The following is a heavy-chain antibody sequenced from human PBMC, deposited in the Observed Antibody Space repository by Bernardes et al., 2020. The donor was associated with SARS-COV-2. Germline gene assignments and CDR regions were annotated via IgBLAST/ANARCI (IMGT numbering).Heavy chain of an antibody. J-gene: IGHJ4*02. V-gene: IGHV3-23*01. CDR3: AKDKAWAGTLSFDS. CDR2: ISGSGSST. CDR1: EFTFKNYA. D-gene: IGHD6-19*01. Sequence: GGSLRLSCVVSEFTFKNYAMSWVRQAPGRGLEWVSSISGSGSSTYYEDSVKDRFTISRDNSKNILYLQMTSLRVGDTAVYFCAKDKAWAGTLSFDSWGQGTQVTVSS.